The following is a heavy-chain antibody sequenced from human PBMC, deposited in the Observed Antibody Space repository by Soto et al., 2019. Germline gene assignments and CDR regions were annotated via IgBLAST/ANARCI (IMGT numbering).Heavy chain of an antibody. CDR3: AKEATNINNFHY. D-gene: IGHD5-12*01. CDR1: GFTFDNYE. J-gene: IGHJ4*02. Sequence: GGSLRLSCAASGFTFDNYEMNWARQAPGKGLEWVSYISSVGSTIYYADSVKGRFTISRDNAKNSLFLQMNSLRAEGTAVYYCAKEATNINNFHYWGQGTLVTVSS. V-gene: IGHV3-48*03. CDR2: ISSVGSTI.